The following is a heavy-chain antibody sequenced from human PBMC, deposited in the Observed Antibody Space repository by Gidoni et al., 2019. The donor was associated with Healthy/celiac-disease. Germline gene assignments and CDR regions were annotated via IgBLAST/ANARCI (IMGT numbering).Heavy chain of an antibody. J-gene: IGHJ4*02. Sequence: GGSRRLSCAASGFTFSSYAMSWVRQAPGKGLEWVSALSGSGGSTYYADSVKGRFTISRDNSKNTLYLQMNSLRAEDTAVYYCAKEGSGWYWNYFDYWGQGTLVTVSS. D-gene: IGHD6-19*01. CDR1: GFTFSSYA. CDR3: AKEGSGWYWNYFDY. V-gene: IGHV3-23*01. CDR2: LSGSGGST.